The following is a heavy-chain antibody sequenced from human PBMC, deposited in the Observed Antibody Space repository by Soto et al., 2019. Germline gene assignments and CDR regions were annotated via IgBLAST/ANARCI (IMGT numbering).Heavy chain of an antibody. D-gene: IGHD3-10*01. CDR2: INPSGGST. Sequence: VASVKVSCKASGYTFTSYYMHWVRQAPGQGLEWMGIINPSGGSTSYAQKFQGRVTMTRDTSTSTVYMELSSLRSEDTAVYYCARDRGVIITEYYYYYYGMDVWGQGTTVTVSS. CDR3: ARDRGVIITEYYYYYYGMDV. V-gene: IGHV1-46*01. J-gene: IGHJ6*02. CDR1: GYTFTSYY.